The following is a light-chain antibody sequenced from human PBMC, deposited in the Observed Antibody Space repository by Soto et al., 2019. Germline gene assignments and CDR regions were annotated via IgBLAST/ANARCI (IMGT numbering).Light chain of an antibody. CDR3: QQYRNWPRT. V-gene: IGKV3-15*01. CDR2: GAS. J-gene: IGKJ5*01. CDR1: ESVSTN. Sequence: EIEMTQSPATLSLAPGERVTLSCRASESVSTNLAWYQQKAGQALRLLIYGASTRATGIPARFSGSGSGTEFTLTINSLQSEDFAVYYCQQYRNWPRTFGQGTRLEI.